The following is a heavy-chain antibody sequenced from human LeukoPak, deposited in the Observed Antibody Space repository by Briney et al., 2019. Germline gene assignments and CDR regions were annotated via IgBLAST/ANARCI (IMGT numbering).Heavy chain of an antibody. Sequence: PSETLSLTCAVYGGSFSGYYGSWIRQPPGKGLEWIGEINHSGSTNYNPSLKSRVTISVDTSKNQFSLKLSSVTAADTAVYYCARGLTYYDILTGEDDWGQGTLVTVSS. CDR2: INHSGST. CDR3: ARGLTYYDILTGEDD. D-gene: IGHD3-9*01. CDR1: GGSFSGYY. J-gene: IGHJ4*02. V-gene: IGHV4-34*01.